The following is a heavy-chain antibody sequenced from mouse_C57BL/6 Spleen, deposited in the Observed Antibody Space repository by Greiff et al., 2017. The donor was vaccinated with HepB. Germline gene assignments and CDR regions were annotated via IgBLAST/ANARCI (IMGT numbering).Heavy chain of an antibody. V-gene: IGHV1-82*01. J-gene: IGHJ4*01. CDR3: SYCGSSYDAMDY. Sequence: VQLQQSGPELVKPGASVKISCKASGYSFSSSWMNWVKQRPGKGLEWIGRIYPGDGDTNYNGKFKGKATLTADKSSSTAYMQLSSLTSEDSAVYYCSYCGSSYDAMDYWGQGTSVTVSS. CDR1: GYSFSSSW. CDR2: IYPGDGDT. D-gene: IGHD1-1*01.